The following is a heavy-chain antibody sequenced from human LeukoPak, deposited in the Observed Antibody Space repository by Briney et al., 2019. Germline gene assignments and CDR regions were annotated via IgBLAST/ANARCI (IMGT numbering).Heavy chain of an antibody. CDR2: INSDGSST. Sequence: GSLRLSCAASGFTFSSYWMHWVRQAPGKGLVWVSRINSDGSSTSYADSVKGRFTISRDNAKNTLYLQMNSLRAEDTAVYYCARDTSGDPTFDYWGQGTLVTVSS. D-gene: IGHD4-17*01. CDR1: GFTFSSYW. CDR3: ARDTSGDPTFDY. V-gene: IGHV3-74*01. J-gene: IGHJ4*02.